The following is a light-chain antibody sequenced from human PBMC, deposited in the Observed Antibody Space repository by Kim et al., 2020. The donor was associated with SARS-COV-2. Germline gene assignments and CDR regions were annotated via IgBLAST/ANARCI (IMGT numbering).Light chain of an antibody. CDR1: SSNIGAGYD. CDR3: QAYDSSMTKVV. J-gene: IGLJ2*01. Sequence: QSVLTQPPSVSGAPGQRVTISCTGSSSNIGAGYDVHWYQQLPGTAPKLLIYGNSNRPSGVPDRFSGSKSGTSASLAITGLQAEDEADYYWQAYDSSMTKVVFGGGTKLTIL. V-gene: IGLV1-40*01. CDR2: GNS.